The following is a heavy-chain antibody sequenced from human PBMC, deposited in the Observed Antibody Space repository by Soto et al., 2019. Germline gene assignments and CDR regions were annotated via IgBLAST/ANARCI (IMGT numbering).Heavy chain of an antibody. V-gene: IGHV4-4*07. Sequence: PSETLSLTCTVSGGSISSFYWSWIRQPAGKGLEWIGRIYSGGRSNYNPSLKSRVTMSVDTSKNQFSLRLSSVTAADTAMYYCARGSSRWDYWGQGTLVTVSS. CDR1: GGSISSFY. CDR3: ARGSSRWDY. D-gene: IGHD6-13*01. J-gene: IGHJ4*02. CDR2: IYSGGRS.